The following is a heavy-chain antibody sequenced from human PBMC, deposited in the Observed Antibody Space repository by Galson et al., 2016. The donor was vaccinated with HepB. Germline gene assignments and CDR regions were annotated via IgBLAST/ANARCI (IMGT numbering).Heavy chain of an antibody. CDR1: GFTLSSYA. CDR2: MSGSGLST. CDR3: AKSRQFLEWPRYYFDY. D-gene: IGHD3-3*01. V-gene: IGHV3-23*01. J-gene: IGHJ4*02. Sequence: SLRLSCAASGFTLSSYAMIWVRQAPGKGLEWVSAMSGSGLSTYYADSVKGRFIISRDNSQNTLYLQMNSLRAEDTAVYYCAKSRQFLEWPRYYFDYWGQGSLVTVSS.